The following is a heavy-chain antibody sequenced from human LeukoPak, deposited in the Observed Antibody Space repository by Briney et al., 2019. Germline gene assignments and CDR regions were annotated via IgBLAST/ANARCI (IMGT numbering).Heavy chain of an antibody. V-gene: IGHV4-38-2*02. CDR3: ARAYSSSWYFNWFDP. D-gene: IGHD6-13*01. J-gene: IGHJ5*02. CDR2: IYHSGST. Sequence: SETLSLTCTVSGYSISSGYYWGWLRQPPGRGLEWIGTIYHSGSTYYNPSLKSRVTISVDTSKNQLSLKLSSVTAADTAVYFCARAYSSSWYFNWFDPWGQGTLVTVSS. CDR1: GYSISSGYY.